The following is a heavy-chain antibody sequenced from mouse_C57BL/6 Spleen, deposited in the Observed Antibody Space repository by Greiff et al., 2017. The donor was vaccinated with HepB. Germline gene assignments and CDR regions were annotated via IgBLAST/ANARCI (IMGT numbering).Heavy chain of an antibody. CDR1: GYTFTSYW. D-gene: IGHD2-3*01. V-gene: IGHV1-55*01. Sequence: VKLQESGAELVKPGASVKMSCKASGYTFTSYWITWVKQRPGQGLEWIGDIYPGSGSTNYNEKFKSKATLTVDTSSSTAYMQLSSLTSEDSAVYYCADGYQYYFDYWGQGTTLTVSS. CDR3: ADGYQYYFDY. J-gene: IGHJ2*01. CDR2: IYPGSGST.